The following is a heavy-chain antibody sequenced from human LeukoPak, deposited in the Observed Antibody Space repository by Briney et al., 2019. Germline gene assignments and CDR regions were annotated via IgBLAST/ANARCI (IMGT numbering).Heavy chain of an antibody. CDR2: ISSSSSYI. D-gene: IGHD2-2*01. CDR1: GFTFSSYS. J-gene: IGHJ4*02. Sequence: PGGSLRLSCAASGFTFSSYSMNWVRQAPGKWLEWVSSISSSSSYIYYADSVKGRFTISRDNAKNSLYLQMNSLRAEDTAVYYCARDLSIVVVPAASFDYWGQGTLVTVSS. V-gene: IGHV3-21*01. CDR3: ARDLSIVVVPAASFDY.